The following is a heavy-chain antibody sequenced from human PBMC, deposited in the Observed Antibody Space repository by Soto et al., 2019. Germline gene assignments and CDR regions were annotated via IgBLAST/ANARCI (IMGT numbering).Heavy chain of an antibody. CDR2: IYHGGGT. CDR3: ATGNVDSILES. J-gene: IGHJ4*02. CDR1: GGSISSRDW. V-gene: IGHV4-4*02. Sequence: SETLSLTCSVSGGSISSRDWWTWVRQAPGKGLEWIGKIYHGGGTNFSPSLRGRVNISIDKSRKFFSLTLNSVTAADTAIYFFATGNVDSILESWGRGTLVTGS. D-gene: IGHD3-3*01.